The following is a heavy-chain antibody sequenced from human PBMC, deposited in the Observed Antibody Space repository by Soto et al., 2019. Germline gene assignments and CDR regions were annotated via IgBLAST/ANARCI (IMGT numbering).Heavy chain of an antibody. V-gene: IGHV1-46*01. J-gene: IGHJ6*02. CDR3: ARDHSSSWSNGYYYYYGMDV. Sequence: ASVKVSCKASGYTFTSYYMHWVRQAPGQGLEWMGIINPSFGTASYAQKVQGRVTITADESTSTAYMELSSLRSEDTAVYYCARDHSSSWSNGYYYYYGMDVWGQGTTVTVSS. CDR2: INPSFGTA. CDR1: GYTFTSYY. D-gene: IGHD6-13*01.